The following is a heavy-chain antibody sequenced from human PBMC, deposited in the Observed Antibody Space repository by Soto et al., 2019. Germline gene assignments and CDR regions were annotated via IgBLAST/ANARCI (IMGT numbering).Heavy chain of an antibody. D-gene: IGHD3-3*01. V-gene: IGHV3-30-3*01. CDR1: GFTFSSYA. CDR2: ISYDGSNK. J-gene: IGHJ4*02. CDR3: ARDGTYYDFWSGYYSTPPYYFDY. Sequence: QPGGSLRLSCAASGFTFSSYAMHWVRQAPGKGLEWVAVISYDGSNKYYADSVKGRFTISRDNSKNTLYLQMSSLRAEDTAVYYCARDGTYYDFWSGYYSTPPYYFDYWGQGTLVTVSS.